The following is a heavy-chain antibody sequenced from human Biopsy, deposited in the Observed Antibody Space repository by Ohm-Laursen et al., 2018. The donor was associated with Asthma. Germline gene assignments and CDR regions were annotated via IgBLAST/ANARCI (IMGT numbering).Heavy chain of an antibody. D-gene: IGHD6-13*01. V-gene: IGHV4-39*01. J-gene: IGHJ6*02. Sequence: SETLSLTCSLSSGSGGYMRSGNYYWGWIRQPPGQGLEWIGSIYYSGTTYYNPSLASRVTVSADTSKNQFSLKLPSVTAADTAVYYCVRGSSSWHHGPFHYYYGLDVWGQGTTATVSS. CDR3: VRGSSSWHHGPFHYYYGLDV. CDR2: IYYSGTT. CDR1: SGSGGYMRSGNYY.